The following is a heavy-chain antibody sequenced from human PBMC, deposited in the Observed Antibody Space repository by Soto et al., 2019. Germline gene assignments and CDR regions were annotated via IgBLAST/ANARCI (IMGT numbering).Heavy chain of an antibody. Sequence: PGGSLNLCGSASVLTFSSVLMDWVRQAPGKGMEWVANINPDGSEKHYVDSVKGRFTISRDNAKNSLYLQMSSLTAEDSALYYCSRSLDSWGQGTRVNVSS. V-gene: IGHV3-7*01. CDR2: INPDGSEK. CDR3: SRSLDS. J-gene: IGHJ4*02. CDR1: VLTFSSVL.